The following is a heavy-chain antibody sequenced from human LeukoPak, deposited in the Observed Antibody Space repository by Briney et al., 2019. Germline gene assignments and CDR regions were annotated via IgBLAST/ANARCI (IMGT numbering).Heavy chain of an antibody. D-gene: IGHD1-26*01. J-gene: IGHJ4*02. CDR1: GFTFSSYS. CDR2: ISSSSSTI. Sequence: GASLRLSCAASGFTFSSYSMNWVRQAPGKGLEWVSYISSSSSTIYYADSVKGRFTISRDNAKNSLYLQMNSLRAEDTAVYYCARAGVGATQGVNYWGQGTLVTVSS. V-gene: IGHV3-48*01. CDR3: ARAGVGATQGVNY.